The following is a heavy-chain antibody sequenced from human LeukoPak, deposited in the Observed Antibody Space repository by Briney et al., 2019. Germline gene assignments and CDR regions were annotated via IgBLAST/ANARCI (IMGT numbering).Heavy chain of an antibody. J-gene: IGHJ3*02. CDR3: ARERNWNDVRGAFDI. CDR2: ISAYNGNT. D-gene: IGHD1-1*01. Sequence: ASVKVSCKASGYTFTSYGISWVRQAPGQGLERMGWISAYNGNTNYAQKLQGRVTMTTDTSTSTAYMELRSLRSDDTAVYYCARERNWNDVRGAFDIWGQGTMVTVSS. V-gene: IGHV1-18*01. CDR1: GYTFTSYG.